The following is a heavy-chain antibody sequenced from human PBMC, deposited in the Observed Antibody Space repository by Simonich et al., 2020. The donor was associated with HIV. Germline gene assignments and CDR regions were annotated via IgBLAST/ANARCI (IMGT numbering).Heavy chain of an antibody. V-gene: IGHV3-9*03. Sequence: EVQLVESGGGLVQPGRSLRLSCAASGFTFGDYAMHWVRQAPGKGLGWVSGIIWNSGSIGYADSVKGRFTISRDNAKNSLYLQMNSLRAEDMALYYCAKDRYSSSSGSFDYWGQGTLVTVSS. CDR2: IIWNSGSI. CDR3: AKDRYSSSSGSFDY. D-gene: IGHD6-6*01. J-gene: IGHJ4*02. CDR1: GFTFGDYA.